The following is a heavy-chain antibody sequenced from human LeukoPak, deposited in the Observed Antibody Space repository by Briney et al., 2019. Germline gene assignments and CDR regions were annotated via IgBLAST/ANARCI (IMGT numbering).Heavy chain of an antibody. CDR3: AKDGSSGFYPWPFDY. CDR2: ISGSGGST. V-gene: IGHV3-23*01. CDR1: GFTFSSYA. J-gene: IGHJ4*02. Sequence: GGSLRLSCAASGFTFSSYAMSWVRQAPGKGLEWVSAISGSGGSTYYADSVKGRFTISRDNSKNTLYLQMNSLRAEDTAVYYCAKDGSSGFYPWPFDYWGQGTLVTVSS. D-gene: IGHD3-22*01.